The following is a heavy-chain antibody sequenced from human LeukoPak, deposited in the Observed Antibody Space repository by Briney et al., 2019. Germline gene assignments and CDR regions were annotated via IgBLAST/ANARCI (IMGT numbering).Heavy chain of an antibody. V-gene: IGHV1-24*01. CDR2: FDPGAGEI. CDR3: AAGGIYSLLDY. CDR1: GDTLSELT. J-gene: IGHJ4*02. Sequence: GASVKVSCKVSGDTLSELTMHWVRQAPGKGLEWMGGFDPGAGEILYAQQFQGRVTMTEDTSTDTAYMELTSLRSEDSGVYFCAAGGIYSLLDYWGQGTLVTVS. D-gene: IGHD3-10*01.